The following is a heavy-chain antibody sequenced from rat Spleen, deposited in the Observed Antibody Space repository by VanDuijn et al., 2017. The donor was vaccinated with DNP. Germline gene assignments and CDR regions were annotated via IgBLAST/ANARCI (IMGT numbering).Heavy chain of an antibody. D-gene: IGHD1-12*03. J-gene: IGHJ1*01. CDR2: ITHSGST. Sequence: EVQLQESGPGLVKPSQSLSLTCSVTGYSITSNYWGWIRKFPGDKMEWIGYITHSGSTGYNPSLKSRISITRDTSKNQFFLHLSSVTTEDTATYFCARGNDGFYPNWYFDFWGPGTMVTVSS. CDR3: ARGNDGFYPNWYFDF. V-gene: IGHV3-1*01. CDR1: GYSITSNY.